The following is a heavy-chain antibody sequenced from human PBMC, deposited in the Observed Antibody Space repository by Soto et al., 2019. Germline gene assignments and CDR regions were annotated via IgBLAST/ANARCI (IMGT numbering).Heavy chain of an antibody. CDR1: GFTFSSYG. D-gene: IGHD1-26*01. CDR3: EKERGKGELLGYYYYDGMDV. Sequence: QVQLVESGGGVVQPGRSLRLSCAASGFTFSSYGMHWVRQAPGKGLEWVAVISYDGSNKYYADSVKGRFTISRENSKNTAYQQMNRRGAEDKGGYYCEKERGKGELLGYYYYDGMDVWGQGTTVTVSS. J-gene: IGHJ6*02. V-gene: IGHV3-30*18. CDR2: ISYDGSNK.